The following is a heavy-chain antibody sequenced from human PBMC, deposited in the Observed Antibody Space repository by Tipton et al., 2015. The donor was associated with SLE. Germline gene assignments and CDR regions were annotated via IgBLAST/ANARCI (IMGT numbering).Heavy chain of an antibody. Sequence: LSLTCAVYGGSFSDYYWSWIRQPPGKGLEWVGFIRSKAYGGTTEYAASVKGRFTISRDDSKSIAYLQMNSLRAEDTAVYYCARDQEAVAGRYYYGMDVWGQGTTVTVSS. CDR2: IRSKAYGGTT. V-gene: IGHV3-71*03. J-gene: IGHJ6*02. CDR1: GGSFSDYY. D-gene: IGHD6-19*01. CDR3: ARDQEAVAGRYYYGMDV.